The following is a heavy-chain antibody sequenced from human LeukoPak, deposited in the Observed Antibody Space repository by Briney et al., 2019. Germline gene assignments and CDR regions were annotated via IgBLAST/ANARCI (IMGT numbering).Heavy chain of an antibody. D-gene: IGHD3-22*01. CDR2: INHSGST. CDR1: GGSFSGYY. J-gene: IGHJ4*02. CDR3: ASRTPYDSSGNYFDY. V-gene: IGHV4-34*01. Sequence: SETLSLTCAVYGGSFSGYYWSWLRQPPGKGLEWIGEINHSGSTNYNPSLKSRVTISVDTSKNQFSLKLSSVTAADTAVYYCASRTPYDSSGNYFDYWGQGTLVTVSS.